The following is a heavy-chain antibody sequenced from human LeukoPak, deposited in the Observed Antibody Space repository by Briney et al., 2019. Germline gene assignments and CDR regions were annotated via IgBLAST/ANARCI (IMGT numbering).Heavy chain of an antibody. CDR2: ISSSSSYI. Sequence: GGSLRLSCAASGFTFSSYSMNWVRQAPGKGLEWVSSISSSSSYIYYADSAKGRFTISRDNAKNSLYLQMNSLRAEDTAVYYCASLNGDYDWFDPWGQGTLVTVSS. CDR3: ASLNGDYDWFDP. J-gene: IGHJ5*02. V-gene: IGHV3-21*01. D-gene: IGHD4-17*01. CDR1: GFTFSSYS.